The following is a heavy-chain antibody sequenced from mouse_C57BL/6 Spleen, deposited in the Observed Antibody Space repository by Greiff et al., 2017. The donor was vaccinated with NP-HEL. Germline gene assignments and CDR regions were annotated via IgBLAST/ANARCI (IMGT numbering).Heavy chain of an antibody. CDR3: ARGHSGY. V-gene: IGHV1-26*01. CDR2: INPNNGGT. CDR1: GYTFTDYY. D-gene: IGHD3-1*01. J-gene: IGHJ2*01. Sequence: VQLQQSGPELVKPGASVKISCKASGYTFTDYYMNWVKQSHGKSLEWIGDINPNNGGTSYNQKFKGKATLTVDKSSSTAYMELRSLTAEDSAVYYCARGHSGYWGQGTTLTVSS.